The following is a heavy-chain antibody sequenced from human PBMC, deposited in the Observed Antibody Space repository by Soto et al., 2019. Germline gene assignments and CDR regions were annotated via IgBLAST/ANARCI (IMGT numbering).Heavy chain of an antibody. J-gene: IGHJ5*02. V-gene: IGHV1-69*13. D-gene: IGHD2-8*01. CDR1: RVTFSRYA. CDR2: IIPIFGTA. Sequence: SVKVSGKASRVTFSRYAISWVRQAPGQGLEWMGGIIPIFGTANYAQKFQGRVTITAAESXSTAHMELSSLRSEDTAVYYCARESAGLGLMLYAMEGYNWFDPWG. CDR3: ARESAGLGLMLYAMEGYNWFDP.